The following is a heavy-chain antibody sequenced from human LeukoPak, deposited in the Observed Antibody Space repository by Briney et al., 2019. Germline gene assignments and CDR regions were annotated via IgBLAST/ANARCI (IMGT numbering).Heavy chain of an antibody. J-gene: IGHJ4*02. CDR3: AKASWVSNGDAVL. CDR2: LRGDGST. D-gene: IGHD1-1*01. V-gene: IGHV3-23*01. CDR1: GFTFSSYA. Sequence: GGSLRLSCAASGFTFSSYAMSWVRQAPARGLEWVSSLRGDGSTFYADSVKGSFTLSRDESRNTVYFQLNSLRVEDTAVYYCAKASWVSNGDAVLWGQGTLVTVFS.